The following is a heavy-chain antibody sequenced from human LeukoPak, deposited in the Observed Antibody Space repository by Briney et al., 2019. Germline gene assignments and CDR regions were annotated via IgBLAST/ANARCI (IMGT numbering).Heavy chain of an antibody. V-gene: IGHV3-48*03. Sequence: PGGSLRLSCAASGFTFSSYEMNWVRQAPGKGLEWVSYISSSGSTIYYADSVKGRFTISRDSAKNSLYLQMNSLRAEDTAVYYCATEYCSSTSPSCYYYYGMDVWGQGTTVTVPS. J-gene: IGHJ6*02. CDR3: ATEYCSSTSPSCYYYYGMDV. D-gene: IGHD2-2*01. CDR1: GFTFSSYE. CDR2: ISSSGSTI.